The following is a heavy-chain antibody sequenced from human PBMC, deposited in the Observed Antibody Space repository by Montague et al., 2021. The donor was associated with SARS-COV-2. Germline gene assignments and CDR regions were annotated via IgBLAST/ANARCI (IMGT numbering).Heavy chain of an antibody. CDR3: ASVQVLIWFGERVDWFDP. CDR2: SYFSGST. Sequence: SETLSLTCTVSGGSISSNYWSWIRQPPGKGLEWIGYSYFSGSTNYYLSLKSLVTIAVDTSKNQFSLKLSSVTAADTAVYYCASVQVLIWFGERVDWFDPWGQGPRVTVSS. D-gene: IGHD3-10*01. V-gene: IGHV4-59*01. CDR1: GGSISSNY. J-gene: IGHJ5*02.